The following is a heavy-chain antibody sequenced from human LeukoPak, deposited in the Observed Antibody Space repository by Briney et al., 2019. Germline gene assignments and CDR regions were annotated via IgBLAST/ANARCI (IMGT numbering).Heavy chain of an antibody. D-gene: IGHD1-26*01. V-gene: IGHV3-43*02. J-gene: IGHJ5*02. CDR2: IRGDGGST. Sequence: GGSLRLSCVASGFTFDDYAMHWVRQAPGKGLEWVSLIRGDGGSTYYADSVKGRFTISRDNNKNSLYLQINSLRTEDTALYYCAKDRYSGSSDPWGQGTLVTVAS. CDR3: AKDRYSGSSDP. CDR1: GFTFDDYA.